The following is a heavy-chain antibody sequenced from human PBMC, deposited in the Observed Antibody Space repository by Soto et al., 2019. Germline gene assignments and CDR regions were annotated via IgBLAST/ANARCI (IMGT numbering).Heavy chain of an antibody. D-gene: IGHD2-21*02. CDR2: IYPGDSDT. V-gene: IGHV5-51*01. Sequence: PGESLKISCKGSGYSFTRYWIGWVRQMPGKGLEWMGIIYPGDSDTRYSPSFQGQVTISADKSISTAYLQWSSLKASDTAMYYCASLAYCGGDCYGPGDYWGQGTLVTVSS. CDR1: GYSFTRYW. CDR3: ASLAYCGGDCYGPGDY. J-gene: IGHJ4*02.